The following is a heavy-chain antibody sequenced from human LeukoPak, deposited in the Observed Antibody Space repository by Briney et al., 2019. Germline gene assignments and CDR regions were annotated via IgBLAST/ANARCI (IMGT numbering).Heavy chain of an antibody. CDR2: INPSGGST. J-gene: IGHJ4*02. V-gene: IGHV1-46*01. CDR3: ARDSNTSGRDPIYFFDY. D-gene: IGHD6-19*01. Sequence: APVKVSCKTSGYTFTRYYIHWVRQAPGQGLEWMGIINPSGGSTRYAQNFQGRLTMTRDTSTNTIYMELSSLRSEDTAVYYCARDSNTSGRDPIYFFDYWGQGTLVTVSS. CDR1: GYTFTRYY.